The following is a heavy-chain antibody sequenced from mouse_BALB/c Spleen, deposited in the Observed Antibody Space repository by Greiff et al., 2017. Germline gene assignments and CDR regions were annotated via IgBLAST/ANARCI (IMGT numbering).Heavy chain of an antibody. CDR2: ISYDGSN. CDR1: GYSITSGYY. D-gene: IGHD2-3*01. Sequence: EVQRVESGPGLVKPSQSLSLTCSVTGYSITSGYYWNWIRQFPGNKLEWMGYISYDGSNNYNPSLKNRISITRDTSKNQFFLKLNSVTTEDTATYYCARVPSYDGYPFAYWGQGTTLTVSS. V-gene: IGHV3-6*02. CDR3: ARVPSYDGYPFAY. J-gene: IGHJ2*01.